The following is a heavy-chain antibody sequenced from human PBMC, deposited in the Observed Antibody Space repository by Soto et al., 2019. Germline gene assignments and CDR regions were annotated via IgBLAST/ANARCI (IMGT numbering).Heavy chain of an antibody. Sequence: PGGSLRLSCVASGFIVSSNQMSWVRQAPGKGLEWVSVIYSGHITYYADSVKGRFTISRDDSKNTLYLQMSSLRVEDTAVYYCVRGPSDHKLRLVEWPYGDYWGQGALVTVSS. V-gene: IGHV3-53*01. J-gene: IGHJ4*02. D-gene: IGHD3-3*01. CDR3: VRGPSDHKLRLVEWPYGDY. CDR1: GFIVSSNQ. CDR2: IYSGHIT.